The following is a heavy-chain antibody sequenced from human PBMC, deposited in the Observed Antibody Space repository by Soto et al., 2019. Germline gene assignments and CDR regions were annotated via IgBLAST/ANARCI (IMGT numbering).Heavy chain of an antibody. D-gene: IGHD6-13*01. CDR2: IIPILGIA. CDR1: GGTFSSYT. CDR3: TSQAAAAYYFDY. J-gene: IGHJ4*02. V-gene: IGHV1-69*02. Sequence: QVQLVQSGAEVKKPGSSVKVSCKASGGTFSSYTISWVRQAPGQGLEWMGRIIPILGIANYAQKFQGRVTITADKSTSTVYMKPRSLRSEDTAVYYCTSQAAAAYYFDYWGQGTLVTVSS.